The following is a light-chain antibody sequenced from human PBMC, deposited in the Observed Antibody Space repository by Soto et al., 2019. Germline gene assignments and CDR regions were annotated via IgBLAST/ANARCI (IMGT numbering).Light chain of an antibody. CDR3: YSYRGSNAWV. Sequence: QSALTQPASVSGSPGQSITISCTGTSSDVGAYNFVSWYQHRPGTAPKLMIYEVSNRPSGASNRFSGSKSGNTASLTISGLQTEDEADYYCYSYRGSNAWVFGGGTKLTVL. V-gene: IGLV2-14*01. CDR2: EVS. CDR1: SSDVGAYNF. J-gene: IGLJ3*02.